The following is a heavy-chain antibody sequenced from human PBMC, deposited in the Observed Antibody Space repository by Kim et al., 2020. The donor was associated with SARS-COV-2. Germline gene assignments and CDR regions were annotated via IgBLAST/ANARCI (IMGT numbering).Heavy chain of an antibody. D-gene: IGHD3-3*01. Sequence: SVKVSCKGSGITISTSVVNWVRQAPGQGLEWMGGISPVLSRPNYAQRFQGRVTITADESTRTVYMELSRLRSDDTAIYYCAREGRKLVQKTYIYPMDVW. J-gene: IGHJ6*03. CDR1: GITISTSV. CDR2: ISPVLSRP. V-gene: IGHV1-69*13. CDR3: AREGRKLVQKTYIYPMDV.